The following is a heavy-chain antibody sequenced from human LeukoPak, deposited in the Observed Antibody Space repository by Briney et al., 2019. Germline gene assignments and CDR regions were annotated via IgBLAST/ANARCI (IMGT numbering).Heavy chain of an antibody. CDR1: GGSFSGYY. Sequence: SETLSLTCAVYGGSFSGYYWSWIRQPAGKGLEWIGRIYTSGSTNYNPSLKSRVTISVDTSKNQFSLKLSSVTAADTAVYYCARGGNCGGGSCYSDRGWFDPWGQGTLVTVSS. CDR2: IYTSGST. V-gene: IGHV4-59*10. D-gene: IGHD2-15*01. J-gene: IGHJ5*02. CDR3: ARGGNCGGGSCYSDRGWFDP.